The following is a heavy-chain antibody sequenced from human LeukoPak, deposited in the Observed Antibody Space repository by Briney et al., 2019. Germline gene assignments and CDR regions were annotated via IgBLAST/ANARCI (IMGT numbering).Heavy chain of an antibody. CDR3: AKEEGGIAVTGLEYFHH. CDR2: VSGTGGRT. D-gene: IGHD6-19*01. V-gene: IGHV3-23*01. J-gene: IGHJ1*01. Sequence: PGGSLRLSCAASGFTFSSYAMTWVRQASGKGLEWVSTVSGTGGRTYYADSVKGRFTISRDNSKNTLYLQMNSLRAEDTAVYYCAKEEGGIAVTGLEYFHHWGQGTLVTVSS. CDR1: GFTFSSYA.